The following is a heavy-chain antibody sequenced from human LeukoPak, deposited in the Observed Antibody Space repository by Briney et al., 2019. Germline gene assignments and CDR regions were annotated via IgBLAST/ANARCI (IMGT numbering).Heavy chain of an antibody. V-gene: IGHV1-24*01. J-gene: IGHJ4*02. CDR3: ATAPAEYDSSRFDY. CDR2: FAPNDGEA. D-gene: IGHD3-22*01. CDR1: GYTLTQLS. Sequence: APLKVSCKLSGYTLTQLSMHGGRQAPGKGREWMGGFAPNDGEAIYAQNLEGRVTMTANTSTDTDYMELRRLSSQDAAVSDCATAPAEYDSSRFDYWGQGTLVTVSS.